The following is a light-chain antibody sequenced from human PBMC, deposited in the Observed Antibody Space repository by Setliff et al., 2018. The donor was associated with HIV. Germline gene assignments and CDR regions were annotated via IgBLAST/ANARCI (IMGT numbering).Light chain of an antibody. CDR2: EVT. J-gene: IGLJ1*01. CDR1: SSDVGGYNY. CDR3: NSKTGDSIYV. Sequence: QSVLTQPPSASGSPGQSVTISCTGTSSDVGGYNYVSWYQQHPGKAPKLMIYEVTKRPSGAPDRFSGSKSGNTASLTVSGLQAEDEADYYCNSKTGDSIYVFGSGTKVT. V-gene: IGLV2-8*01.